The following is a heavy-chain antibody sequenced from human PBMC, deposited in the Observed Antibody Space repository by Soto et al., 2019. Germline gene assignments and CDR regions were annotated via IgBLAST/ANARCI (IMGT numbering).Heavy chain of an antibody. V-gene: IGHV4-61*01. D-gene: IGHD3-22*01. Sequence: SETLSLTCTVSGGSVSSGSYYWSLIRQAPGKGLEWIGYIYYSGSTNYNPSLKSRVTISVDTSKNQFSLKLSSVTAADTAVYYCARGWITMIVVDYYGMDVWGQGTTVTVSS. CDR1: GGSVSSGSYY. CDR2: IYYSGST. CDR3: ARGWITMIVVDYYGMDV. J-gene: IGHJ6*02.